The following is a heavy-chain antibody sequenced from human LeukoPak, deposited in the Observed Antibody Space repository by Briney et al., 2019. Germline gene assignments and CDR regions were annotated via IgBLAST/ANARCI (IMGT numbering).Heavy chain of an antibody. CDR1: GGSISTYY. Sequence: PSGTLSLTCSVSGGSISTYYWNWIRETPGKGLEWIGHISNGNTDYNPSLKSRVTISVDTSKNQFSLKLTSVTAADTAIYYCARDKAHTYGRYFDPWGQGAPVTVSS. V-gene: IGHV4-59*01. CDR3: ARDKAHTYGRYFDP. CDR2: ISNGNT. J-gene: IGHJ5*02. D-gene: IGHD5-18*01.